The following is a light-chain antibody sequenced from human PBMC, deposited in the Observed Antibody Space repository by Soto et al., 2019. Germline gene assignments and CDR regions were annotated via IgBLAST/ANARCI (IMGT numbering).Light chain of an antibody. V-gene: IGKV3-15*01. CDR1: QSVSSN. CDR3: QQYNNWPPYT. J-gene: IGKJ2*01. CDR2: GAS. Sequence: EIVMTQSPATLSVSPGERATLSCRASQSVSSNLAWYQQKPGQAPRLLIYGASTMATGIPARFSGSGSGTEFTLPISSLQSEDFVVYYCQQYNNWPPYTFGQGTKLEIK.